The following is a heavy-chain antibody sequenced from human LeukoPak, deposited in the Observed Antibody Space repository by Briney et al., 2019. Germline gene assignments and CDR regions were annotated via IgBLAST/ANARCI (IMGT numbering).Heavy chain of an antibody. CDR2: IYYSGST. J-gene: IGHJ6*02. V-gene: IGHV4-59*08. Sequence: SETLSLTCTVSGGSISSYYWSWIRQPPGKGLEWIGYIYYSGSTNYNPSLKSRVTISVDTSKNQFSLKLSSGTAADTAVYYCARIRGPANYYYYGMDVWGQGTTVTVSS. CDR1: GGSISSYY. CDR3: ARIRGPANYYYYGMDV.